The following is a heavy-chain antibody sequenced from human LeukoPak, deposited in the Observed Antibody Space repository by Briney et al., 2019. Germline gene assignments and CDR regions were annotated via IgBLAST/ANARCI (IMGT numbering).Heavy chain of an antibody. CDR2: INPSGSST. J-gene: IGHJ4*02. D-gene: IGHD3-9*01. CDR3: AGEEDYDILTGYQY. CDR1: GYTFTNYY. Sequence: ASVTVSCKASGYTFTNYYMHWVRQAPGQGREWMGLINPSGSSTSYAQKFQGRVTMTRDMSTSTVYMELSSLRSEDTAVYYCAGEEDYDILTGYQYWGQGTLVTVSS. V-gene: IGHV1-46*01.